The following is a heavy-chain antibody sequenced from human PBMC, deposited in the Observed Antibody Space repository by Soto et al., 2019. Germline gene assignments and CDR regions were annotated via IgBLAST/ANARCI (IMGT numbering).Heavy chain of an antibody. CDR2: IYYDGNT. V-gene: IGHV4-39*01. CDR3: ATTRGLAVGGSFDY. J-gene: IGHJ4*02. CDR1: GDSISTTSYY. D-gene: IGHD3-10*01. Sequence: PSETLSLTCTVSGDSISTTSYYWGWIRQPPGKGLEWIGSIYYDGNTYHNPSLRSRITIAVDTSKNQFSLKLNSVAAADTAFYYCATTRGLAVGGSFDYWGQGMLVTVSS.